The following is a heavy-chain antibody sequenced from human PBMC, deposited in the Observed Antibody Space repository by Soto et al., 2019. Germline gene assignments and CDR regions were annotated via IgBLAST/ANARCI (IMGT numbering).Heavy chain of an antibody. CDR3: ARAGIAVAGLDY. D-gene: IGHD6-19*01. Sequence: SVKVSCKASGGTFSSYAISWLRQAPGQGLEWMGGIIPIFGTANYAQKFQGRVTITADESTSTAYMELSSLRSEDTAVYYCARAGIAVAGLDYWGQGTLVTVSS. J-gene: IGHJ4*02. CDR1: GGTFSSYA. CDR2: IIPIFGTA. V-gene: IGHV1-69*13.